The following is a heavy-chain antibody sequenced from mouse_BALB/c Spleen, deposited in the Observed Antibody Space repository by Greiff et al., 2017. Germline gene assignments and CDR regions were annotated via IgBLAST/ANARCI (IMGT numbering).Heavy chain of an antibody. V-gene: IGHV5-17*02. D-gene: IGHD2-4*01. CDR3: AREGNYDYDWYFAV. CDR2: ISSGSSTI. J-gene: IGHJ1*01. Sequence: EVMLVESGGGLVQPGGSRKLSCAASGFTFSSFGMHWVRQAPEKGLEWVAYISSGSSTIYYADTVKGRFTISRDNPKNTLFLQMTSLRSEDTDMYYCAREGNYDYDWYFAVWGAGTTVTVSS. CDR1: GFTFSSFG.